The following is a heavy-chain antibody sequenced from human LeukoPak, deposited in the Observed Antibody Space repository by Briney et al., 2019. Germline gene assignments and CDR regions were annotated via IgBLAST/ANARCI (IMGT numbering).Heavy chain of an antibody. V-gene: IGHV3-33*01. CDR3: ARCRDSESYNLLRY. D-gene: IGHD1-26*01. CDR2: IWSDGSNE. CDR1: GYTFTSYY. J-gene: IGHJ4*02. Sequence: SCKASGYTFTSYYMHWVRQAPGKGLEWVAVIWSDGSNEYYADSVKGRFTISRDNSKNTLYLQMNSLRAEDTAVYYCARCRDSESYNLLRYWGQGTLVTVTS.